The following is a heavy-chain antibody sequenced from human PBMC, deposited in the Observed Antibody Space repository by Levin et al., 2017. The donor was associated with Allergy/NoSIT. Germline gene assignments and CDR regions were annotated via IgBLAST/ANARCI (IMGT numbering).Heavy chain of an antibody. CDR1: GFTFSSYA. D-gene: IGHD3-10*01. CDR3: AKDRGVKYTGWFDP. Sequence: GASVKVSCAASGFTFSSYAMSWVRQSPGKGLEWVSAISGSGGSTYYADSVKGRFTISRDNSKNTLYLQMNSLRAEDTAVYYCAKDRGVKYTGWFDPWGQGTLVTVSS. V-gene: IGHV3-23*01. J-gene: IGHJ5*02. CDR2: ISGSGGST.